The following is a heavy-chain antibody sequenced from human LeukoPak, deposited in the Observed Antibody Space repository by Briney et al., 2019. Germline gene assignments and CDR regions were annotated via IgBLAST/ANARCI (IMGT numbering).Heavy chain of an antibody. J-gene: IGHJ6*03. Sequence: SDTLSLTCAVNGGSFSRYYWSWIRQPPGKGLEWIGEINHRGSTNYNPPLKSRVTISVDTSKNQFSLKLSSVTAADTAVYYCSRDYSNGNDYYYYMDVWGKGTTVTVSS. CDR1: GGSFSRYY. CDR3: SRDYSNGNDYYYYMDV. D-gene: IGHD4-11*01. CDR2: INHRGST. V-gene: IGHV4-34*01.